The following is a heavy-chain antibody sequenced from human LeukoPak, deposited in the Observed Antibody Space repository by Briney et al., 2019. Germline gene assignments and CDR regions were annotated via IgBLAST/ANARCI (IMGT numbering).Heavy chain of an antibody. D-gene: IGHD6-19*01. J-gene: IGHJ4*02. CDR2: MNPNSGNT. CDR1: GYTFTSYD. Sequence: GASVKVSCKASGYTFTSYDINWVRQATGQGLEWMGWMNPNSGNTGYAQKFQGRVTMTRNTSISTAYMELSSLRSEDTAVYYCARGRTEQWLVGFDYWGQGTLVTVSS. CDR3: ARGRTEQWLVGFDY. V-gene: IGHV1-8*01.